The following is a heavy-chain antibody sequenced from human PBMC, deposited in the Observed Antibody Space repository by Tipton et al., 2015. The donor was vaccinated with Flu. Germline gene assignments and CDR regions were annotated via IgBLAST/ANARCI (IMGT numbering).Heavy chain of an antibody. J-gene: IGHJ5*02. CDR1: GGSISSSNHY. CDR3: ARRDYSNYVSDPKNWFDP. V-gene: IGHV4-39*01. Sequence: TLSLTCTVSGGSISSSNHYWGWIRQPPGKGLEWIGSVYYSGSTYYNPSLKSRVTISVDMSKNQLSLKLRSVTAADTAVYYCARRDYSNYVSDPKNWFDPWGQGILVTVSS. D-gene: IGHD4-11*01. CDR2: VYYSGST.